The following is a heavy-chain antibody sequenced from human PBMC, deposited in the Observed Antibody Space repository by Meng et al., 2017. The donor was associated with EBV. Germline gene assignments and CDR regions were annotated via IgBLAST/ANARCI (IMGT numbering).Heavy chain of an antibody. CDR1: GGAVSNESYY. V-gene: IGHV4-61*01. J-gene: IGHJ5*02. D-gene: IGHD4-11*01. Sequence: QVQLQESGPGLVKPSETLSRTCIVSGGAVSNESYYWGWIRQPPGKGLEYIGYSYYTGSTNYNSSLKSRVTISLDKSKNQFSLKLTSLTAADTAIYYCARSDYTNYPRWFDPWGQGTRVTVSS. CDR2: SYYTGST. CDR3: ARSDYTNYPRWFDP.